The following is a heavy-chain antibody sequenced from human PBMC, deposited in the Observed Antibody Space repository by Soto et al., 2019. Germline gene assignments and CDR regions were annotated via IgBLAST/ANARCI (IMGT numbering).Heavy chain of an antibody. D-gene: IGHD4-17*01. CDR1: GFTFSRYG. CDR3: ARDDDYPDNGFDY. J-gene: IGHJ4*02. V-gene: IGHV3-33*01. CDR2: ILNDASGH. Sequence: QVQLVESGGGVVQPGTSLRLSCAASGFTFSRYGMHWVRQTRGKGLEWLAVILNDASGHWYADSVKGRFTISRDNFENTLYLQMNGLRLEDTAMYYCARDDDYPDNGFDYWGQGTLVTVSS.